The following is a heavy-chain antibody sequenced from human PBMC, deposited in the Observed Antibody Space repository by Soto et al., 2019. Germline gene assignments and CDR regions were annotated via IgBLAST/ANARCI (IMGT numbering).Heavy chain of an antibody. V-gene: IGHV4-39*02. CDR3: AREGPPIRAHNPPEYFQH. CDR1: GDSISTRSNY. Sequence: QLQLQESGPGLVKPSETLSLTCTVSGDSISTRSNYWAWIRQPPGKGLEWIGSIYYTGGTYYNPSLKSRVTLFLDTSQNPFSLNLNSVTAADTAVYYCAREGPPIRAHNPPEYFQHWGQGTPVTVSS. J-gene: IGHJ1*01. CDR2: IYYTGGT.